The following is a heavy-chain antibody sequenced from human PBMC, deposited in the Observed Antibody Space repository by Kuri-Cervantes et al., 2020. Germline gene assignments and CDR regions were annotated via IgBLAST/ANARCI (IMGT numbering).Heavy chain of an antibody. D-gene: IGHD2-8*01. CDR3: AGEVYAPGPFDI. V-gene: IGHV4-59*13. CDR1: GGSISRYY. J-gene: IGHJ3*02. CDR2: IYYSDTS. Sequence: SETLSLTCSVSGGSISRYYWNWIRQPPGKGLEWIGYIYYSDTSNHNPSLKSRVTMSVDTSKNQFSLKLRSVTAEDTAVYYCAGEVYAPGPFDIWGQGTVVTVSS.